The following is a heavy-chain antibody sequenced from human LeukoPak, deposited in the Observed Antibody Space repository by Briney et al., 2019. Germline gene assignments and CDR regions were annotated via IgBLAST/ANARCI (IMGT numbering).Heavy chain of an antibody. CDR2: IYYSGST. Sequence: SETLSLTCTVSGGSISSYYWRWIRQPPGKGLEWIGYIYYSGSTNYNPSLKSRLTISVHTSKNQFSLKLSSVSAADTAVYYCARSEITIFGVVPFYYWGQGTLGTVSS. CDR1: GGSISSYY. J-gene: IGHJ4*02. V-gene: IGHV4-59*08. CDR3: ARSEITIFGVVPFYY. D-gene: IGHD3-3*01.